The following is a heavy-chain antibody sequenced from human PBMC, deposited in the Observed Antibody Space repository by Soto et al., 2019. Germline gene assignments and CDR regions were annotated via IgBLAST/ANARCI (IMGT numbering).Heavy chain of an antibody. D-gene: IGHD2-2*01. CDR2: IYPGDSDT. V-gene: IGHV5-51*01. J-gene: IGHJ6*02. Sequence: PGESLKISCKGSGYSFTSYWIGWVRQMPGKGLEWMGIIYPGDSDTRYSPSFQGQVTISADKSISTAYLQWRSLKASDTAMSYCARQTVVVPAAPYYYYGMDVWGQGTTVTSP. CDR3: ARQTVVVPAAPYYYYGMDV. CDR1: GYSFTSYW.